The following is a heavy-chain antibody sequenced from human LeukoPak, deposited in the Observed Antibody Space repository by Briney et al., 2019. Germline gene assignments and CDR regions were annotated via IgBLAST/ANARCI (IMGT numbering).Heavy chain of an antibody. Sequence: SQTLSLTCAISGDSVSSNSAAWNWIRQSPSRGLEWLGRTYYRSKWYNDYAVSVKSRITINPDTSKNQFSLQLNSVTPEDTAVYYCAKELWDIVVVPAAIPPDYWYFDLWGRGTLDTVSS. CDR3: AKELWDIVVVPAAIPPDYWYFDL. D-gene: IGHD2-2*02. CDR2: TYYRSKWYN. J-gene: IGHJ2*01. CDR1: GDSVSSNSAA. V-gene: IGHV6-1*01.